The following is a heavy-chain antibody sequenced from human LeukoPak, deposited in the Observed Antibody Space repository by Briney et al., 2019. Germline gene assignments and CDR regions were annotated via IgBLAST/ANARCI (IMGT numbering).Heavy chain of an antibody. Sequence: PGGSLRLSCAASGFTFSSYAMSWLRQAPGKGLEWVSAISGSGGSTYYADSVKGRFTISRDNSKDMPDLQLSSLRADDTAVYYCAKETGVGYDFWSHLNWFDPWGQGTLVTVSS. D-gene: IGHD3-3*01. CDR1: GFTFSSYA. CDR2: ISGSGGST. J-gene: IGHJ5*02. V-gene: IGHV3-23*01. CDR3: AKETGVGYDFWSHLNWFDP.